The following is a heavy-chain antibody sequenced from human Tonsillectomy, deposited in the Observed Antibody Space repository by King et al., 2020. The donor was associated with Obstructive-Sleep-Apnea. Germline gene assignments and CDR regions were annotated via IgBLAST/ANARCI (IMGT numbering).Heavy chain of an antibody. V-gene: IGHV3-30*04. Sequence: VQLVESGGGVVQPGRSQRLSCAVSGFTFSSYAMHWVRQTPGKGLEWVAVISKDGSNKYYPDSVKGRFTISRDNSENTLYLQMNSLRPEDTAVYYCASIRGPPSGFVDYWGQGTLVTVSS. D-gene: IGHD3-10*01. J-gene: IGHJ4*02. CDR2: ISKDGSNK. CDR3: ASIRGPPSGFVDY. CDR1: GFTFSSYA.